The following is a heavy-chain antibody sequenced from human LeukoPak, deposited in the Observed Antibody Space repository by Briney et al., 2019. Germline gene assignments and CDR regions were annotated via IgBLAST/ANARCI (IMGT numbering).Heavy chain of an antibody. V-gene: IGHV3-23*01. J-gene: IGHJ4*02. CDR3: ANHYGSGSQYYFDY. Sequence: AGGSLRLSCAASGFTFSSYAMSWVRQAPGKGLEWVSAISGSGGSTYYADSVKGRFTISRDNSKNTLYLQMNSLRAEDTAVYYCANHYGSGSQYYFDYWGQGTLVTVSS. CDR2: ISGSGGST. D-gene: IGHD3-10*01. CDR1: GFTFSSYA.